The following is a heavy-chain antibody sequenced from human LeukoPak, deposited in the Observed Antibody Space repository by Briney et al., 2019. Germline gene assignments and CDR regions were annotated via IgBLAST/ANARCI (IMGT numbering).Heavy chain of an antibody. D-gene: IGHD2-8*01. CDR2: ISSSSSYI. Sequence: GGSLRLSCAASGFTFSSYSMNWVRQAPGKGLEWVSSISSSSSYIYYADSVKGRFTISRDNAKNSLYLQMNSLTAEDTAIYYCAKDVARYCTNGVCYRWGQGTLVTVSS. CDR1: GFTFSSYS. CDR3: AKDVARYCTNGVCYR. J-gene: IGHJ4*02. V-gene: IGHV3-21*04.